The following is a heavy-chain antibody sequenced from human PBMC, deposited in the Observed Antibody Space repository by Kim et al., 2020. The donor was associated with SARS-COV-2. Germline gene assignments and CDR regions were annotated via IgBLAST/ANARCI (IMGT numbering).Heavy chain of an antibody. J-gene: IGHJ4*02. CDR2: ISAYNGNT. CDR3: ARATTAGYSSSWGPESNSLYSYFDY. CDR1: GYTFTSYG. Sequence: ASVKVSCKASGYTFTSYGISWVRQAPGQGLEWMGWISAYNGNTNYAQKLQGRVTMTTDTSTSTAYMELRSLRSDDTAVYYCARATTAGYSSSWGPESNSLYSYFDYWGQGTLVTVSS. V-gene: IGHV1-18*01. D-gene: IGHD6-13*01.